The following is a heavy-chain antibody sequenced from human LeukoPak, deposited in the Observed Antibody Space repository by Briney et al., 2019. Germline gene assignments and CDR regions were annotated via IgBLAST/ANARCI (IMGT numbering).Heavy chain of an antibody. V-gene: IGHV1-8*01. D-gene: IGHD3-9*01. J-gene: IGHJ4*02. CDR1: GYTFTSYD. CDR2: MNPNSGNT. CDR3: ARVRSGFPFDY. Sequence: GASVKVSCKASGYTFTSYDINWVRQATGQGLEWMGWMNPNSGNTGYAQKFQGRVTMTRNTSISTAYMELSGLRSDDTAVYYCARVRSGFPFDYWGQGTLVTVSS.